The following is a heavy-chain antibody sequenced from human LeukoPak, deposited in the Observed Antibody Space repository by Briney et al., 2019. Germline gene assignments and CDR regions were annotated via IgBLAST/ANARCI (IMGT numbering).Heavy chain of an antibody. V-gene: IGHV4-4*07. Sequence: PSETLSLTCNVSGGSVSTYYWSWIRQPAGKGLEWIGRIYTSGSTSYNPSLKSRATMSEDTSKNQFSLKLTSVTAADTAVYYCARVTGMRYFDSWGPGTLVTVSS. CDR1: GGSVSTYY. D-gene: IGHD3-9*01. CDR2: IYTSGST. CDR3: ARVTGMRYFDS. J-gene: IGHJ4*02.